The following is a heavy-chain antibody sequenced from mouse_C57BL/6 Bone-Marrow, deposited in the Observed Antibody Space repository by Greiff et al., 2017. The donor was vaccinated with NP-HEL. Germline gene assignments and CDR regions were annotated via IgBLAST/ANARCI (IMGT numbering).Heavy chain of an antibody. J-gene: IGHJ4*01. V-gene: IGHV1-81*01. CDR2: IYPRSGNT. Sequence: VQLQQSGAELARPGASVKLSCKASGYTFTSYGISWVKQRTGQGLEWIGEIYPRSGNTYYNEKFKGKATLTADKSSSTAYMELRILTSEDSAVYFCARSPITTVPYYYAMDYWGQGTSVTVSS. D-gene: IGHD1-1*01. CDR3: ARSPITTVPYYYAMDY. CDR1: GYTFTSYG.